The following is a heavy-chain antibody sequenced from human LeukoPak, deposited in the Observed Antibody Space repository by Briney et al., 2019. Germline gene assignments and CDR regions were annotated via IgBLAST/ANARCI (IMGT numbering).Heavy chain of an antibody. V-gene: IGHV7-4-1*02. CDR3: TRGRDTTGYFVY. Sequence: ASVKVSCKASGYTLTSYYMHWVRLAPGQGLEWMGWIDTNTGNPTYAQGFAGRFVFSLDTSVTTTYLQISSLKAEDTAVYFCTRGRDTTGYFVYWGQGTLVTVSS. J-gene: IGHJ4*02. CDR2: IDTNTGNP. D-gene: IGHD3-22*01. CDR1: GYTLTSYY.